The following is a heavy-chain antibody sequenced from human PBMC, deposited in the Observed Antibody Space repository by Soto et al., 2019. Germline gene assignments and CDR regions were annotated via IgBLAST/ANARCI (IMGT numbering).Heavy chain of an antibody. CDR1: GVSVSRNY. J-gene: IGHJ3*02. CDR2: IYSGGST. CDR3: ARDPLGGGDLKNDAFDM. V-gene: IGHV3-53*01. D-gene: IGHD3-16*01. Sequence: PGGSVRLSCAVSGVSVSRNYINWVRQAPGKGLEWVSVIYSGGSTYYADSVKGRFTISRDNSKNTLYLQMDRLRVEDTAVYYCARDPLGGGDLKNDAFDMWGQGKMVTVSS.